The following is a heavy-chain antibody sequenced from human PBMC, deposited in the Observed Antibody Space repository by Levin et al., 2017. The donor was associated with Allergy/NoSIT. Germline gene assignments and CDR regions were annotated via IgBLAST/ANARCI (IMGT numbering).Heavy chain of an antibody. V-gene: IGHV3-20*04. D-gene: IGHD6-19*01. J-gene: IGHJ4*02. CDR3: ARALTVAGPSYFDY. Sequence: LSLTCAASGFTFDDYGMSWVRQAPGKGLEWVSGINWNGGSTGYADSVKGRFTISRDNAKNSLYLQMNSLRAEDTALYYCARALTVAGPSYFDYWGQGTLVTVSS. CDR1: GFTFDDYG. CDR2: INWNGGST.